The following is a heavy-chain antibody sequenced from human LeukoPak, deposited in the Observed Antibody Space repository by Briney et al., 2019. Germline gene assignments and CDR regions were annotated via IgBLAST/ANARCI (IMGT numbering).Heavy chain of an antibody. Sequence: GSLRLSCAASGFTFSSYAMSWVRQAPGKGLEWISTISGSGGRTSYADSLKGRFTISRDNAKNSLYLQMNSLRAEDTAVYYCARDPRNGYGQYGMDVWGQGTLVTVSS. CDR1: GFTFSSYA. J-gene: IGHJ6*02. CDR2: ISGSGGRT. CDR3: ARDPRNGYGQYGMDV. D-gene: IGHD5-24*01. V-gene: IGHV3-23*01.